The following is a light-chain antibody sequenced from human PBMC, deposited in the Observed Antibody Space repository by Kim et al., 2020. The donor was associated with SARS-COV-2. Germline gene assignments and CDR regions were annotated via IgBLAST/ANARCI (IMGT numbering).Light chain of an antibody. Sequence: DIQMTQSLSSLSASVGDRVTITCRASQSISSYLNWYQQKPGKAPKLLIYAASSLQSGVPSRFSGSGSGTDFTLTISSLQPEYCAIFFCQQSYSNPLTFGGGTKLDI. V-gene: IGKV1-39*01. J-gene: IGKJ4*01. CDR3: QQSYSNPLT. CDR1: QSISSY. CDR2: AAS.